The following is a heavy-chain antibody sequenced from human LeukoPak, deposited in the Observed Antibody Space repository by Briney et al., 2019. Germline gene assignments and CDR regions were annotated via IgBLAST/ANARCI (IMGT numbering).Heavy chain of an antibody. CDR1: GFTFSSYA. CDR2: ISGSGAGT. J-gene: IGHJ4*02. Sequence: PGASLRLSCAASGFTFSSYAMSWIRKAPGKGLDLVSTISGSGAGTFYTDSVKGRFTISRDNFGNTLYLQMSSLRAEDTAVYYCAKRPEHGSGSSFDYWGQGTLVTVSS. D-gene: IGHD3-10*01. V-gene: IGHV3-23*01. CDR3: AKRPEHGSGSSFDY.